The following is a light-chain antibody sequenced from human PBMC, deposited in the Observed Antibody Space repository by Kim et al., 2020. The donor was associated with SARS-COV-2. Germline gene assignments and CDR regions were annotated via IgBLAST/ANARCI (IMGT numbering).Light chain of an antibody. V-gene: IGKV3-11*01. J-gene: IGKJ4*01. CDR2: DAS. Sequence: EIVLTQSPATLSLSPGERATLSCRASQSVSSYLVWYQQKPGQAPRLLIHDASNRASGIPARFSGSGSGTDFTLTISSLEPEDFAVYYCQQRTNWPLTFGGETKVDIK. CDR1: QSVSSY. CDR3: QQRTNWPLT.